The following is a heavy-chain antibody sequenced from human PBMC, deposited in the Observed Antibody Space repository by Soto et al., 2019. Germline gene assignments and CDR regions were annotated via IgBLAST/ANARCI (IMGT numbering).Heavy chain of an antibody. CDR1: GGSISSYY. CDR2: IYYSGST. J-gene: IGHJ5*02. V-gene: IGHV4-59*08. Sequence: SETLSLTCTVSGGSISSYYWSWIRQPPGKGLEWIGYIYYSGSTNYNPSLKSRVTISVDTSKNQFSLKLSSVTAADTAVYYCARSWNWNDWFDPWGQGTLVTVSS. D-gene: IGHD1-1*01. CDR3: ARSWNWNDWFDP.